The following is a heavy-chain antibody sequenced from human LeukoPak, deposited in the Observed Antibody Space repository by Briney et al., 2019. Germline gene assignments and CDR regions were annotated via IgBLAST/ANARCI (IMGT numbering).Heavy chain of an antibody. J-gene: IGHJ6*03. D-gene: IGHD2-2*01. CDR2: ISAYNGNT. CDR3: ARGWGRVPAASGYYYYMDV. V-gene: IGHV1-18*01. CDR1: GYTFTSYA. Sequence: GASVKVSCKASGYTFTSYAMHWVRQAPGQRLEWMGWISAYNGNTNYAQKLQGRVTMTTDTSTSTAYMELRSLRSDDTAVYYCARGWGRVPAASGYYYYMDVWGKGTTVTVSS.